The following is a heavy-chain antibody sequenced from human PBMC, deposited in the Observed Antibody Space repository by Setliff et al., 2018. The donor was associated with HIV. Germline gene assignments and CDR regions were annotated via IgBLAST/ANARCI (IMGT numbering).Heavy chain of an antibody. CDR2: MFRGGGR. J-gene: IGHJ6*04. D-gene: IGHD3-10*01. CDR1: WESKINHY. V-gene: IGHV4-59*11. CDR3: VGVPSYYGTGTLWV. Sequence: KTSETLSLTCSVSWESKINHYCGWIRQSPGRGLEWIGSMFRGGGRQFQPSLASRVSISGATSKNQFSLKMTSVTPADTAVYFCVGVPSYYGTGTLWVWGKGITVTVSS.